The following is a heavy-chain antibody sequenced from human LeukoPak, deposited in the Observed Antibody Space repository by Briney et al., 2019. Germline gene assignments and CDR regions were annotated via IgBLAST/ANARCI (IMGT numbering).Heavy chain of an antibody. CDR2: INSDGSST. D-gene: IGHD1-26*01. CDR3: ASLRERSYYARGFDY. Sequence: GGSLRLSCAASGFTFSSYWRHWVRQAPGKGLVWVSRINSDGSSTSYADSVKGRFTISRDNAKNTLYLQMNSLRAEDTAVYYCASLRERSYYARGFDYWGQGTLVTVSS. V-gene: IGHV3-74*01. CDR1: GFTFSSYW. J-gene: IGHJ4*02.